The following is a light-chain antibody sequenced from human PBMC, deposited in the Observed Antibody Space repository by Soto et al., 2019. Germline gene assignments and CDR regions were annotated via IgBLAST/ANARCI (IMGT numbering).Light chain of an antibody. Sequence: EIVLTQSPGTLSLSPGERATLSCRASQSVTSTYLAWYQQKPGQAPRLLIYGASSRATGVPDRFSGSGYGTDSTLTISRMEPEDFAVYFCHHYARTFGKGTKGDIK. CDR1: QSVTSTY. V-gene: IGKV3-20*01. CDR3: HHYART. J-gene: IGKJ1*01. CDR2: GAS.